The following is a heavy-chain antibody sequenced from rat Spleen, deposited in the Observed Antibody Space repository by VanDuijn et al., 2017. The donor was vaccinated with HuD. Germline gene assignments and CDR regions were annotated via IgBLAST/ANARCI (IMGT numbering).Heavy chain of an antibody. CDR2: ISYDGGST. CDR3: ARHATTVVYFDY. CDR1: GFTFSDYN. J-gene: IGHJ2*01. V-gene: IGHV5-7*01. D-gene: IGHD1-1*01. Sequence: EVQLVESGGGLVQPGRSMKLSCAASGFTFSDYNMAWVRQPPKKGLEWVTTISYDGGSTYYPDSVKGRFTISRDNAKSTLYLQMDSLRSEDTATYYCARHATTVVYFDYWGQGVMVTVSS.